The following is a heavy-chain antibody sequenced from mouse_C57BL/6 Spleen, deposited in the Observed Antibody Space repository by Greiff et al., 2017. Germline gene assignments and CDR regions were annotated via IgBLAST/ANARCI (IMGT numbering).Heavy chain of an antibody. CDR3: GRNGNYPYYYFDV. V-gene: IGHV1-4*01. J-gene: IGHJ1*03. D-gene: IGHD2-1*01. Sequence: QVQLQQSGAELARPGASVKMSCKASGYTFTSYTMDWGKQRPGQGLGWIGYINSSCGYTKYNQKFKDKATLTDDNSSSTAYMQLSSLASEDSAVYYCGRNGNYPYYYFDVWGTGTTLTVSS. CDR1: GYTFTSYT. CDR2: INSSCGYT.